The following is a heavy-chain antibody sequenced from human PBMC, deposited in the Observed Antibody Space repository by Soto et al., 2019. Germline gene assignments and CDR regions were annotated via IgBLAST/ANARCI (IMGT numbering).Heavy chain of an antibody. CDR2: MNPNSGDT. D-gene: IGHD3-16*01. CDR1: GYTFTSYD. V-gene: IGHV1-8*01. CDR3: ARSRGGAGVHFES. J-gene: IGHJ4*02. Sequence: QVQLVQSGAEVKKPGASVKVSCKASGYTFTSYDINWVRQANGQGLEWMGWMNPNSGDTGSPQKFQGRVTMTRDTFISTSYMELSSLTSDDTALYYCARSRGGAGVHFESWGQGTLVTVSS.